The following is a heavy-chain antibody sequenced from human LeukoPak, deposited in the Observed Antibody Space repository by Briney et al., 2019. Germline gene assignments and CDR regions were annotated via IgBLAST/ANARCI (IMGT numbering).Heavy chain of an antibody. J-gene: IGHJ6*02. CDR3: AREGRGGYCSSTSCYYYYGMDV. CDR2: IKQDGGEK. D-gene: IGHD2-2*01. CDR1: GFTFSSYW. V-gene: IGHV3-7*01. Sequence: GGSLRLSCAASGFTFSSYWMSWVRQAPGKGLEWVANIKQDGGEKYYVDSVKGRFTISRDNAKNSLYLQMNSLRAEDTAVYYCAREGRGGYCSSTSCYYYYGMDVWGQGTTVTVSS.